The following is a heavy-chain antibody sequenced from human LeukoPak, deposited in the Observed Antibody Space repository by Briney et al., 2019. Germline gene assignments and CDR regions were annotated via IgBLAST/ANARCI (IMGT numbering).Heavy chain of an antibody. V-gene: IGHV1-69*04. CDR1: GGTFSSYA. Sequence: ASVKVSCKASGGTFSSYAISWVRQAPGQGLEWMGRIIPILGIANYAQKFQGRVTITADKSTSTAYMELSSLRSEDTAVYYCARTGLSSSPGLFDYWGQGTLVTVSS. CDR3: ARTGLSSSPGLFDY. CDR2: IIPILGIA. J-gene: IGHJ4*02. D-gene: IGHD6-6*01.